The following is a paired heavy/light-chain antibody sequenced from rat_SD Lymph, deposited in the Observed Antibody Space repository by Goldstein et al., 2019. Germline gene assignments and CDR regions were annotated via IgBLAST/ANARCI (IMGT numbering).Heavy chain of an antibody. CDR2: ISSSSGT. V-gene: IGHV5-62*01. CDR1: GFTFSSYG. D-gene: IGHD1-12*03. CDR3: ARRGGYYDGYYQVDY. J-gene: IGHJ2*01. Sequence: VQLVESGGGLVQPGKSLKLSCSASGFTFSSYGMHWIRQAPGKGLDWVAYISSSSGTVYADAVKGRFTISRDNAKNTLYLQLNSLKSEDTAIYYCARRGGYYDGYYQVDYWGQGVMVTVSS.
Light chain of an antibody. CDR3: GHRLEYPLT. CDR1: KSLLSSKGITS. CDR2: QMS. V-gene: IGKV2S11*01. Sequence: DIVLTQAPLSVSVTPGESASISCRSSKSLLSSKGITSLYWYLQRPGKSPQLLIYQMSNLASGVPDRFSSSGSETDFTLKISKVETEDVGVYYCGHRLEYPLTFGSGTKLEIK. J-gene: IGKJ5*01.